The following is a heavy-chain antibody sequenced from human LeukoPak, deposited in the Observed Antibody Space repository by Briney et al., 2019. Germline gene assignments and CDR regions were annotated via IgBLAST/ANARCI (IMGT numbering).Heavy chain of an antibody. D-gene: IGHD3-22*01. J-gene: IGHJ4*02. CDR3: ARDGDSSGYYVNFDY. CDR1: GFTFSSYW. V-gene: IGHV3-74*01. CDR2: INSDGSST. Sequence: GGSLRLSCAASGFTFSSYWMHWVRHSPGKGLVWVSRINSDGSSTSYADSVKGRVTISRDNAKNTLYLQMNSLRAEDTAVYYCARDGDSSGYYVNFDYWGQGTLVTVSS.